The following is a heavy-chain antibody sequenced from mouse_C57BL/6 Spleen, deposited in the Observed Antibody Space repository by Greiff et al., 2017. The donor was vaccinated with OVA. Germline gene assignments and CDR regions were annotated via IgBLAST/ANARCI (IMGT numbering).Heavy chain of an antibody. CDR2: FYPGSGSI. D-gene: IGHD3-2*02. V-gene: IGHV1-62-2*01. J-gene: IGHJ2*01. CDR3: ARHGETAQAPYYFNY. Sequence: QVQLKESGAELVKPGASVKLSCKASGYTFTEYTIHWVQQRSGQGLEWIGWFYPGSGSIKYNEKFKDKATLTADKSSSTVYMELSRLTSEDSAVYFCARHGETAQAPYYFNYWGQGTTLTVSS. CDR1: GYTFTEYT.